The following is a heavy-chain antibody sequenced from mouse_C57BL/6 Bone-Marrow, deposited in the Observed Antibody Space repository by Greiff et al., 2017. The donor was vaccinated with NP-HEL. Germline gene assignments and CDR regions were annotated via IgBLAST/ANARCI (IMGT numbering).Heavy chain of an antibody. CDR2: INPNNGGT. Sequence: EVQLQQSGPELVKPGASVKISCKASGYTFTDYYMNWVKQSHGKSLEWIGDINPNNGGTSYNQKFKGKATLTVDKSSSTAYMELRSLTSEDSAVYYCARSRIYYYGSSLAWFAYWGQGTLVTVSA. V-gene: IGHV1-26*01. CDR3: ARSRIYYYGSSLAWFAY. J-gene: IGHJ3*01. D-gene: IGHD1-1*01. CDR1: GYTFTDYY.